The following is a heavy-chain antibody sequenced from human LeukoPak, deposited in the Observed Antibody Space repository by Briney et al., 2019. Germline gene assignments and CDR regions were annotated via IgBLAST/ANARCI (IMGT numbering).Heavy chain of an antibody. CDR1: GYIFTNYD. J-gene: IGHJ6*03. CDR3: ARGVADYYYYMDV. Sequence: ASVKVSCKASGYIFTNYDINWVRQATGQGLEWMGWMNPQSGNTGYAQKFRGRVTITRDTSITTAYMELSSLRSEDTAVYYCARGVADYYYYMDVWGKGTTVTVSS. D-gene: IGHD2-15*01. CDR2: MNPQSGNT. V-gene: IGHV1-8*03.